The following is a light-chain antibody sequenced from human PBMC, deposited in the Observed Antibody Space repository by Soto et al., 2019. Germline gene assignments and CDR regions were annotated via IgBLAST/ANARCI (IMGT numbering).Light chain of an antibody. J-gene: IGKJ4*01. CDR1: QSVSKY. CDR3: QQRINWPLT. CDR2: DVF. Sequence: EIVLTQSPATLSLSPGERATLSCRASQSVSKYLAWYQQMPGQAPRLLIYDVFNRATDIPARFSGSGSGTDLTLTISSLEPEDFAVYYCQQRINWPLTFGGGTKVEIK. V-gene: IGKV3-11*01.